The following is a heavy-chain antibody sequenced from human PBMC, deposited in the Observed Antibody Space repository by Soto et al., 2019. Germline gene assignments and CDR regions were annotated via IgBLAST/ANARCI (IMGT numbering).Heavy chain of an antibody. CDR2: IDPSDSNT. V-gene: IGHV5-10-1*01. Sequence: GESLKISCQTSGYTFSSNWIGWVRQMPGKGLEWMGTIDPSDSNTNYSPSLQGHVSISADKSISTAYLQWSSLKASDTAMYYCARLTRNYRNSNMDVWGQGTTVTVSS. CDR3: ARLTRNYRNSNMDV. D-gene: IGHD3-10*01. J-gene: IGHJ6*02. CDR1: GYTFSSNW.